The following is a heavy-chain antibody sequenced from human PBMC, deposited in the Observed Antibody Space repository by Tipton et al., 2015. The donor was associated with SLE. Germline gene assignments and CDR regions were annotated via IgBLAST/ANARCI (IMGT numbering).Heavy chain of an antibody. CDR2: AYTTGSP. Sequence: TLSLTCTVSGGSIRSSRHFWGWIRQPAGKGLEWIGRAYTTGSPYYNPSLKSRVTISVDKSKNQFSLKLSSVTVADTAVYYCAKDYNHDNADYNWGQGTLVIVSS. D-gene: IGHD4-17*01. CDR3: AKDYNHDNADYN. J-gene: IGHJ4*02. V-gene: IGHV4-61*02. CDR1: GGSIRSSRHF.